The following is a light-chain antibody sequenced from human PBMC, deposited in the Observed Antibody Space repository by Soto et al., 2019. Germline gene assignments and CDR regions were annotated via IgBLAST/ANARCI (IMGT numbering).Light chain of an antibody. V-gene: IGKV3-15*01. CDR2: GAS. J-gene: IGKJ5*01. CDR1: QSVSSD. CDR3: QQYKKWPPIT. Sequence: EVVMTQSPATLSVSPGERVPLSCRASQSVSSDVAWYQPRPCQAPRLVVYGASTRATGIPARFSGSGSGTEFTPTISSLQSEDFAVYYCQQYKKWPPITFGQGTRVEIK.